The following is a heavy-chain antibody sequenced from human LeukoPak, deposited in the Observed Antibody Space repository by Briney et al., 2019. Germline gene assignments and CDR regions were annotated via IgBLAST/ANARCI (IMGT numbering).Heavy chain of an antibody. Sequence: GGSLRLSCIGSGFTFGKYAMSWFRQAPGKGLEWVGFIRSKAFGGTPEYAASVKGRFTISRDDSKSIAYLQMDSLETEDTAVYYCCYGSSGYFLLGTWGQGTLVTVSS. J-gene: IGHJ5*02. V-gene: IGHV3-49*03. D-gene: IGHD3-22*01. CDR2: IRSKAFGGTP. CDR1: GFTFGKYA. CDR3: CYGSSGYFLLGT.